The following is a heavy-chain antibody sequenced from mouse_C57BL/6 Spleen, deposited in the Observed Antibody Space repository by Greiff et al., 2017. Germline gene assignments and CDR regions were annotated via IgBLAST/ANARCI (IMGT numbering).Heavy chain of an antibody. CDR1: GYAFSSSW. CDR2: IYPGDGDT. Sequence: QVHVKQSGPELVKPGASVKISCKASGYAFSSSWMNWVKQRPGTGLEWIGRIYPGDGDTNYNGKFKGKAPLTADKSSSTAYMQLSSLTSEDSAVYFCARRGYGSSYGYFDYWGQGTTLTVSS. D-gene: IGHD1-1*01. J-gene: IGHJ2*01. V-gene: IGHV1-82*01. CDR3: ARRGYGSSYGYFDY.